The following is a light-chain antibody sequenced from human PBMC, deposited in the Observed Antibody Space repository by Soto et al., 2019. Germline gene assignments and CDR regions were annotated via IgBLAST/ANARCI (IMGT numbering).Light chain of an antibody. CDR2: GAS. Sequence: EVVLTQCPATLYLSTGERATLSCRASQSVSNSYLAWYQQKPGQAPRLLIYGASSRATGIPDRFSGSGSGTDFTLTISRLETEDFAVYYCQRYGSSPQTFGQGTKV. CDR1: QSVSNSY. CDR3: QRYGSSPQT. V-gene: IGKV3-20*01. J-gene: IGKJ1*01.